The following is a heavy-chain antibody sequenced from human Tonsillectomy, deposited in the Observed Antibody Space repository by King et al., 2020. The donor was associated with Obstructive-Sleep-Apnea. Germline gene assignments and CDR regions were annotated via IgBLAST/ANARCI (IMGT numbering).Heavy chain of an antibody. D-gene: IGHD6-13*01. J-gene: IGHJ4*02. V-gene: IGHV2-5*02. CDR1: GFSLSTSGVG. CDR3: AHMDIAAAGTWGFAY. Sequence: TLKESGPTLVKPTQTLTLTCTFSGFSLSTSGVGVGWIRQPPGEALEWLALIYWDDDRPYSPSLKSRLTITKDTSKNQVVLKMTNMDPGDTATYYCAHMDIAAAGTWGFAYWGQGTLVTVSS. CDR2: IYWDDDR.